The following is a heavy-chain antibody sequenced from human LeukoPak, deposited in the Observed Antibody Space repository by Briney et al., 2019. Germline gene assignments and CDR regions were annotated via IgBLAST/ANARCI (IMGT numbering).Heavy chain of an antibody. Sequence: GASVKVSCKASGYTFTSYYMHWVRQAPGQGLEWMGIINPSGGSTSYAQKFQGRVTMTRDTSTSTVYMELSSLRSEDTAVYYCARENPKLYSGSYYSAELDYWGQGTLVTVSS. D-gene: IGHD1-26*01. CDR3: ARENPKLYSGSYYSAELDY. J-gene: IGHJ4*02. V-gene: IGHV1-46*01. CDR1: GYTFTSYY. CDR2: INPSGGST.